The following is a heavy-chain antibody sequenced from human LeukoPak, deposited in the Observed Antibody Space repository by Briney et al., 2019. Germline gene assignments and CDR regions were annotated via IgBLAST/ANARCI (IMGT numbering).Heavy chain of an antibody. V-gene: IGHV1-69*05. Sequence: ASVKVSCKASGGTFSSYAISWARQAPGQGLEWMGGIIPIFGTANYAQKFQGRVTMTRNTSTSTVYMELSSLRSEDTAVYYCARAPQGKPVDYWGQGTLVTVSS. CDR3: ARAPQGKPVDY. CDR2: IIPIFGTA. J-gene: IGHJ4*02. D-gene: IGHD3-10*01. CDR1: GGTFSSYA.